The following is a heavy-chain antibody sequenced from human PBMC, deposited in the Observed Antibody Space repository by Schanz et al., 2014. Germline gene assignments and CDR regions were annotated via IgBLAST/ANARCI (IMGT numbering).Heavy chain of an antibody. CDR2: IWYDGSNK. D-gene: IGHD4-17*01. Sequence: QVQLVESGGGVVQPGRSLRLSCAASGFTFSKYGMHWVRQAPGKGLEWVAVIWYDGSNKDYADSVKGRFTISRDNSKNILYLQMNSLRAEDTALYYCAKDPHKDYGGKPQTFDIWGQGTMDRLF. V-gene: IGHV3-33*06. CDR3: AKDPHKDYGGKPQTFDI. CDR1: GFTFSKYG. J-gene: IGHJ3*02.